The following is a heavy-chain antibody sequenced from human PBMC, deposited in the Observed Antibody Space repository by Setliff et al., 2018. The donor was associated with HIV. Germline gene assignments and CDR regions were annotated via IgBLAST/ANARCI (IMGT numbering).Heavy chain of an antibody. V-gene: IGHV4-30-4*01. D-gene: IGHD6-19*01. CDR1: GASISSGDSY. Sequence: SETLSLTCTVSGASISSGDSYWTWIRQSPGKGLEWIGFIYYSGSTYYNPSLKSRISISLDASKSQFSLWLTSVTAADTAVDYCARGRWGGGAGAPSYYFDSWGQGTLVTVSS. CDR3: ARGRWGGGAGAPSYYFDS. CDR2: IYYSGST. J-gene: IGHJ4*02.